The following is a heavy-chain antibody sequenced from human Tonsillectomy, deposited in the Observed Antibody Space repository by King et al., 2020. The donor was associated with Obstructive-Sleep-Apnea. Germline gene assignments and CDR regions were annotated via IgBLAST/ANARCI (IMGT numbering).Heavy chain of an antibody. V-gene: IGHV3-74*01. CDR2: INTDGSYT. D-gene: IGHD4-17*01. CDR1: GFTFSSFW. CDR3: ARSGDYGKFYYYGVDV. Sequence: VQLVESGGGLVQPGGSLRLSCAASGFTFSSFWMHWVRQAPGKGLVWVSRINTDGSYTSYADSVKGRFTISRDNVKNTLFLQMNSLRAEDTAVYYCARSGDYGKFYYYGVDVWGPGTTVTVSS. J-gene: IGHJ6*02.